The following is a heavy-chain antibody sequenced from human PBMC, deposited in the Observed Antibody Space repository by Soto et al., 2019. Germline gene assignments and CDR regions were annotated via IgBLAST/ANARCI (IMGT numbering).Heavy chain of an antibody. CDR1: GFMFSNYA. CDR3: AKDRVAGPMGDRFDS. V-gene: IGHV3-23*01. Sequence: EVELWESGGGLAQPGGSLRLSCAASGFMFSNYAMSWVRQAPEEGLEWVSTISASGYTTDYADSVKGRFTISRDNSGDTVYLQMNSLRVDDTAIYHCAKDRVAGPMGDRFDSWGQGTLVTVSS. D-gene: IGHD2-2*01. CDR2: ISASGYTT. J-gene: IGHJ5*01.